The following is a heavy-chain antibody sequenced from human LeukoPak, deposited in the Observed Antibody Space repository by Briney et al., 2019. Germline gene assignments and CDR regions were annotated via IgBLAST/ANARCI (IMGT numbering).Heavy chain of an antibody. CDR3: ARGPPIAAGVSDEKEGFDS. V-gene: IGHV4-34*01. CDR2: INHSGST. J-gene: IGHJ4*02. CDR1: GGSFSGYY. D-gene: IGHD6-13*01. Sequence: SETLSLTCGVYGGSFSGYYWSWIRQPPGKGLEGIGEINHSGSTNYNPSLKSRVTISVDTPKNPLSLKLSSVTAADPAVYYCARGPPIAAGVSDEKEGFDSWGPGTLVTVSS.